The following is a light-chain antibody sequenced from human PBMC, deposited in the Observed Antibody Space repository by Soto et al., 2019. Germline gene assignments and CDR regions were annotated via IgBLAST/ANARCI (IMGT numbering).Light chain of an antibody. V-gene: IGKV3-15*01. J-gene: IGKJ5*01. CDR3: QQYNNWPVT. CDR1: QSVGSN. Sequence: EIVMTQSPDTLSVSPGERATLSWRASQSVGSNLAWYQQKPGQAPRLLIYGASTRATGIPARFSGSGSGTEFTPTISSLQSEDFAVYYCQQYNNWPVTFGQGTRLEIK. CDR2: GAS.